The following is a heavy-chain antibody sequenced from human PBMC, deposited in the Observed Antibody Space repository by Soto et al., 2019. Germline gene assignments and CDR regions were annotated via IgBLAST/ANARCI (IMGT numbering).Heavy chain of an antibody. V-gene: IGHV4-4*02. Sequence: SETLSLTCAVSGVSISSGNWWAWVRQSPQRGLEYIGEIFHDGTANYYPSFERRVAISVDTSKNQFSLKLTSVTAADTAIYFCARLVYDTRLNYMYFDFWGQGTLVTV. CDR1: GVSISSGNW. CDR3: ARLVYDTRLNYMYFDF. D-gene: IGHD3-10*01. CDR2: IFHDGTA. J-gene: IGHJ4*02.